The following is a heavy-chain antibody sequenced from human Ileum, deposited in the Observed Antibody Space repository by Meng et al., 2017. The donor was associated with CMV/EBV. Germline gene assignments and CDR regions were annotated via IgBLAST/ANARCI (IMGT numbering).Heavy chain of an antibody. CDR2: LSASGATT. CDR3: AKGVNSMTTGGDY. V-gene: IGHV3-23*01. CDR1: GFTFANYA. D-gene: IGHD4-17*01. Sequence: EMQLLESGGGLVQPGGSLRLSCAASGFTFANYAMTWFRQTPGKGLEWVSALSASGATTYYADSLKGRFTISRDNSDNTLFLQMNSLRADDTAVYYCAKGVNSMTTGGDYWGRGTLVTVSS. J-gene: IGHJ4*02.